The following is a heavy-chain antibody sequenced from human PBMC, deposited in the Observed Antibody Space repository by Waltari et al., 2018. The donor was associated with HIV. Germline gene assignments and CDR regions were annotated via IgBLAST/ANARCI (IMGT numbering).Heavy chain of an antibody. V-gene: IGHV1-69*06. D-gene: IGHD3-10*01. CDR1: GGTFSSYA. Sequence: QVQLVQSGAEVKKPGSSVKVSCKASGGTFSSYAISWVRQAPGQGLEWMGGIIPIFGTANYAQKFQGRVTITADKSTSTAYMELSSLRSEDTAVYYCAAVLYFPSEHYYYGMDVWGQGTTVTVSS. J-gene: IGHJ6*02. CDR2: IIPIFGTA. CDR3: AAVLYFPSEHYYYGMDV.